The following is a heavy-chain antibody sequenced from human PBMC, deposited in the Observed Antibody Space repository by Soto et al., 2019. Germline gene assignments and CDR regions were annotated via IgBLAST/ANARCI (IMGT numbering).Heavy chain of an antibody. CDR3: ARSLDYGDYVFDH. CDR1: GFTFSDYY. CDR2: ISSSSYI. D-gene: IGHD4-17*01. J-gene: IGHJ4*02. V-gene: IGHV3-11*06. Sequence: GGSLRLSCAASGFTFSDYYMTWIRQAPGKGLEWVSYISSSSYINYAASVKGRFTISRDNAKNSVYLQMNSLRAEDTAIYYCARSLDYGDYVFDHWGQGTLVTVSS.